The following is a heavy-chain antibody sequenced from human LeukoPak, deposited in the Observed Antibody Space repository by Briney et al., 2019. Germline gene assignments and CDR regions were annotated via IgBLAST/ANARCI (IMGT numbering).Heavy chain of an antibody. CDR1: GFTFSSYA. CDR3: ARGKVVTMVRGVMTNIFDY. Sequence: GRSLRLSCAASGFTFSSYAMHWVRQAPGKGLEWVAVISYNGSNKYYADSVKGRFTISRDNSKNTLYLQMNSLRAEDTAVYYCARGKVVTMVRGVMTNIFDYWGQGTLVTVSS. D-gene: IGHD3-10*01. CDR2: ISYNGSNK. V-gene: IGHV3-30*04. J-gene: IGHJ4*02.